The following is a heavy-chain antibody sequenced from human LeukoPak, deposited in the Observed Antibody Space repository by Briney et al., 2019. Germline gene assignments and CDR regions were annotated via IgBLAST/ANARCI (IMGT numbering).Heavy chain of an antibody. J-gene: IGHJ4*02. D-gene: IGHD4-17*01. CDR3: ARLRIAVTSFDY. Sequence: SESLSLTCTVSGGSIYSTNYYWGWIRQAPLKGLEWIANVYYSGSTQDNPSPKSRFTISVDTSKNQFSLRLSSVTAADTAVYYCARLRIAVTSFDYWGQGALVTVSS. V-gene: IGHV4-39*01. CDR2: VYYSGST. CDR1: GGSIYSTNYY.